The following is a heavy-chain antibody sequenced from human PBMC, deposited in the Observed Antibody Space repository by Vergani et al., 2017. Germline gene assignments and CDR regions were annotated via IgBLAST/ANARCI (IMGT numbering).Heavy chain of an antibody. CDR3: ARVIPPGYYYDSSGYYSPDAFDI. CDR1: GYTFTSYY. J-gene: IGHJ3*02. V-gene: IGHV1-46*01. D-gene: IGHD3-22*01. CDR2: INPSGGST. Sequence: QVQLVQSGAEVKKPGASVKVSCKASGYTFTSYYMHWVRQAPGQGLEWMGIINPSGGSTSYAQKFQGRVTISVDTSKNQFSLKLSSVTAADTAVYYCARVIPPGYYYDSSGYYSPDAFDIWGQGTMVTVSS.